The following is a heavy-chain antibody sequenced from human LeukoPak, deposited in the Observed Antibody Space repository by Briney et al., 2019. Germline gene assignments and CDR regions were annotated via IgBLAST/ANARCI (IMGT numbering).Heavy chain of an antibody. CDR2: IIPIFGTA. J-gene: IGHJ4*02. CDR3: AREVDDYGGNSFDY. D-gene: IGHD4-23*01. V-gene: IGHV1-69*13. Sequence: SVKVSCKASGGTFSSYAISWVRQAPGQGLEWMGGIIPIFGTANYAQKFQGGVTITADESTSTAYMELSSLRSEDTAVYYCAREVDDYGGNSFDYWGQGTLVTVSS. CDR1: GGTFSSYA.